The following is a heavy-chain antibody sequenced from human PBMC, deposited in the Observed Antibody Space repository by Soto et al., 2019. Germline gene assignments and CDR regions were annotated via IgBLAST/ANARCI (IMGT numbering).Heavy chain of an antibody. D-gene: IGHD2-2*01. CDR1: GGSISSSSYY. CDR3: ARQYCSSTSCQMGY. V-gene: IGHV4-39*01. J-gene: IGHJ4*02. CDR2: IYYSGST. Sequence: SETLSLTCTVSGGSISSSSYYWGWIRQPPGKGLEWIGSIYYSGSTYYNPSLKSRVTISVDTSKNQFSLKLSSVTAADTAVYYCARQYCSSTSCQMGYWGQGTLVTVSS.